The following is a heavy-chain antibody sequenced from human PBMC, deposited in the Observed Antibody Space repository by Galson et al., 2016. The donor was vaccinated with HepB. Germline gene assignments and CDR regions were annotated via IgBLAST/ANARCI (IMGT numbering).Heavy chain of an antibody. Sequence: SLRLSCAASGFTFDDYGMDWVRQAPGKGLEWVAGISWNSVGVGYADSVKGRFTISRDNAKNSLYLQMNSLREEDTALYYCAKATPYYDVLTGFFVYYSDYWGHGTLVTVSS. CDR3: AKATPYYDVLTGFFVYYSDY. V-gene: IGHV3-9*01. CDR1: GFTFDDYG. D-gene: IGHD3-9*01. J-gene: IGHJ4*01. CDR2: ISWNSVGV.